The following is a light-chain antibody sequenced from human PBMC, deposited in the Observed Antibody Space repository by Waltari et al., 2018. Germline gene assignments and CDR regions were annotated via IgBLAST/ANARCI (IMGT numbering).Light chain of an antibody. CDR1: SGHSSNV. Sequence: QLVLTQSPSASASLGASVQITCTLSSGHSSNVVAWHQQQPEKGPRYLMKVNSDGSHSKGDGIPDRFSGSSSGAERYLTISSLQSDDEADYYCQTWGTGIWVFGGGTRLTVL. V-gene: IGLV4-69*01. J-gene: IGLJ3*02. CDR3: QTWGTGIWV. CDR2: VNSDGSH.